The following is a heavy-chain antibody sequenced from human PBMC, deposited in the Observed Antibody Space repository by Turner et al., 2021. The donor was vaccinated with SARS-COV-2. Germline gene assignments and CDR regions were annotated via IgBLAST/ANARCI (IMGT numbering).Heavy chain of an antibody. CDR1: GFTFSSYG. D-gene: IGHD3-9*01. CDR3: AKPLYDILTGYYGEDAFDI. Sequence: QVQLVESGGGVVQPGRSLRLSCAASGFTFSSYGMHWVRQAPGKGLEWVAGISSDGSNKYYADSVKGRFTISRDNSKNTLYLKMNSLRAEDTAVYYCAKPLYDILTGYYGEDAFDIWGQGTMVTVSS. CDR2: ISSDGSNK. V-gene: IGHV3-30*18. J-gene: IGHJ3*02.